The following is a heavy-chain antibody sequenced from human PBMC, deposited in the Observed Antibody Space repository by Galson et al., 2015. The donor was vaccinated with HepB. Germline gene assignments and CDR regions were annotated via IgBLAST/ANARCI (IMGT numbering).Heavy chain of an antibody. CDR2: IIPMFGAP. CDR3: ARGGVGDYFKGHLDY. CDR1: GGTFSNFA. J-gene: IGHJ4*02. Sequence: SVKVSCKESGGTFSNFAVNWLRQAPGRGPEWMGGIIPMFGAPNYARKFQDRITISADESTKTTYMEMRSLTSDDTAVYYCARGGVGDYFKGHLDYWGQGTLVSVSS. V-gene: IGHV1-69*13. D-gene: IGHD4-17*01.